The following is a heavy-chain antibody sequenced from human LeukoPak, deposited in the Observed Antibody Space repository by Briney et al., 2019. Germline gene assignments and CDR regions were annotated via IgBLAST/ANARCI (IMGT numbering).Heavy chain of an antibody. Sequence: PSETLSLTCTVSGASISSYYWRWIRQPPGKGLEWIGYLYNTRNTYYNPSLKSRVTISVDTSKNQFSLKMTSVTAADTAVYYCARAPDIVEDDAFDIWGQGTMVTVSS. CDR1: GASISSYY. J-gene: IGHJ3*02. V-gene: IGHV4-59*08. CDR2: LYNTRNT. D-gene: IGHD5-12*01. CDR3: ARAPDIVEDDAFDI.